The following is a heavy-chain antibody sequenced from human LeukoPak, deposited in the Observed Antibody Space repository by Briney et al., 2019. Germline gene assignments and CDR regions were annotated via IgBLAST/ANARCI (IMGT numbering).Heavy chain of an antibody. Sequence: PGGALRLSCAASGFTFSSYSMSWVRQAPGKGREGVSGISTSSTYRLYADSVKERFTISRDNAKSSLYLEMNSLRAEDTAVYYCARDVVGPRNYGFDWWGQGILVTVSS. CDR3: ARDVVGPRNYGFDW. V-gene: IGHV3-21*01. CDR1: GFTFSSYS. J-gene: IGHJ4*02. D-gene: IGHD1-7*01. CDR2: ISTSSTYR.